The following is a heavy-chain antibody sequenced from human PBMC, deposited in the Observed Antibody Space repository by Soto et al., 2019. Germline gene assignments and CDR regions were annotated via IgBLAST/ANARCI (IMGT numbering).Heavy chain of an antibody. D-gene: IGHD2-15*01. CDR3: ARDWWFDYLDVYYSYGMDV. CDR1: GFTFSSYS. Sequence: GGSLRLSCAASGFTFSSYSMNWVRQAPGKGREWVSYISSSISTIYYADSMKGRFTISRDNAKNSLYLQMNSLRDEDTAVYYCARDWWFDYLDVYYSYGMDVWGQGTTVTVSS. CDR2: ISSSISTI. J-gene: IGHJ6*02. V-gene: IGHV3-48*02.